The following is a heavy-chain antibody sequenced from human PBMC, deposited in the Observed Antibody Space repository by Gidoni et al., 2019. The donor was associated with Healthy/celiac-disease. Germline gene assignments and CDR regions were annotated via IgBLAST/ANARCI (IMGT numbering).Heavy chain of an antibody. CDR2: IYYSGST. CDR3: ARHNYYDSGGYFQH. V-gene: IGHV4-39*01. J-gene: IGHJ1*01. D-gene: IGHD3-22*01. CDR1: GGSISSSSYY. Sequence: QLQLQESGPGLVTPSETLSLTCTVSGGSISSSSYYWGWIRQPPGKGLEWIGSIYYSGSTYYNPSLKSRVTISVDTSKNQFSLKLSSVTAADTAVYYCARHNYYDSGGYFQHWGQGTLVTVSS.